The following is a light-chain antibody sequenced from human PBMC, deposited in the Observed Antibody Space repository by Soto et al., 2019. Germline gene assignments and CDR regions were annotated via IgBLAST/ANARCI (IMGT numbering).Light chain of an antibody. CDR1: QSVSNNY. V-gene: IGKV3-20*01. CDR2: GAS. CDR3: QQYSSSPIT. Sequence: EVVLTQSPGTLSLSPGERATRSCRSSQSVSNNYLAWYQQKPGQAPRLLIYGASNRATGIPDRFSGGGSGTDFSLTISRLDPEDFAVYYCQQYSSSPITFGQGTRLEIK. J-gene: IGKJ5*01.